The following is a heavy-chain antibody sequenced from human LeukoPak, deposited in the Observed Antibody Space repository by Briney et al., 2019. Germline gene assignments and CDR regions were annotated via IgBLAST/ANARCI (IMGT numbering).Heavy chain of an antibody. CDR1: GGSISSGGYY. J-gene: IGHJ4*02. CDR3: ARDGVTMVRGSIVD. D-gene: IGHD3-10*01. Sequence: SETLSLTCTVSGGSISSGGYYWSWIRQHPGTGLEWIGYIYYSGSTYYNPSLKSRITISVDTSKNQFSLKLSSVTAADTAVYYCARDGVTMVRGSIVDWGQGTLVTVSS. CDR2: IYYSGST. V-gene: IGHV4-31*03.